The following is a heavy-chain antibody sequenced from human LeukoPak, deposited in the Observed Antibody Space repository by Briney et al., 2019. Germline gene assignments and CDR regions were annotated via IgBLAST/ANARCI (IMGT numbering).Heavy chain of an antibody. J-gene: IGHJ5*02. D-gene: IGHD3-9*01. CDR1: GGSISGSSYY. Sequence: SETLSLTCTVSGGSISGSSYYWSWIRQPPGKGLEWIGEINYSGSTNYNPSLKSRVTISVDTSKNQFSLKLSSVTAADTAVYYCARLSITVRYFDWLSGFDPWGQGTLVTVSS. CDR2: INYSGST. CDR3: ARLSITVRYFDWLSGFDP. V-gene: IGHV4-39*07.